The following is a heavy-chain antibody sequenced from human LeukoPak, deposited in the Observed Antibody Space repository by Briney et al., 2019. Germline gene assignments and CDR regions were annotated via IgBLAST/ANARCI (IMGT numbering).Heavy chain of an antibody. D-gene: IGHD1-26*01. Sequence: PGGSLRLSCSVSGFTFRDFAMHWVRQAPGKGLEYVSSISNSGVATYYADSVKGRFTISRDNSINTLYLQMNSLRAEDTAVYYCATGGSGSYYTYRGQGTLVTVSS. CDR3: ATGGSGSYYTY. J-gene: IGHJ4*02. CDR2: ISNSGVAT. CDR1: GFTFRDFA. V-gene: IGHV3-64*04.